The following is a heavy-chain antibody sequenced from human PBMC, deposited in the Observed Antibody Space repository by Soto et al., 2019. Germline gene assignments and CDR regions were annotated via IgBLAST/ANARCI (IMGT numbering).Heavy chain of an antibody. CDR1: GGSSSGYY. J-gene: IGHJ4*02. V-gene: IGHV4-34*01. CDR3: ASSIAVAGKFDY. Sequence: SETLSLTCAVYGGSSSGYYWSWIRQPPGKGLEWIGEINHSGSTNYNPSLKSRVTISVDTSKNQFSLKLGSVTAADTAVYYCASSIAVAGKFDYWGQGTLVTVSS. D-gene: IGHD6-19*01. CDR2: INHSGST.